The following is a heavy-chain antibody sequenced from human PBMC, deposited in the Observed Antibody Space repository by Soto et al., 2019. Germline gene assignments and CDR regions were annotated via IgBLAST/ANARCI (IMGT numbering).Heavy chain of an antibody. J-gene: IGHJ3*01. CDR1: GYAFTSYG. Sequence: QVQLVQSGAEVKKPGASVKVSCKASGYAFTSYGISWVRQAPGQGLEWMGWISVYHGNTNYAQKLQGRVTMTTDTDTSTGYMELRILRSDDTAVYYCARAPKVTGTVVTRDAFDLWGQGTMVTVSS. CDR2: ISVYHGNT. CDR3: ARAPKVTGTVVTRDAFDL. V-gene: IGHV1-18*04. D-gene: IGHD2-21*02.